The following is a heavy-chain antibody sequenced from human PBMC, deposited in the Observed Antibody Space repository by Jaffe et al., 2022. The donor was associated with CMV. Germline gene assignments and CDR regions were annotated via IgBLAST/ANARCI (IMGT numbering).Heavy chain of an antibody. V-gene: IGHV3-53*02. CDR2: IYSGGNT. CDR3: ARDADGAVAGPGRIRDV. CDR1: GFTVSSNY. D-gene: IGHD6-19*01. Sequence: EVQLVETGGTLIQPGGSLRLSCAASGFTVSSNYMSWVRQAPGKGLEWVSVIYSGGNTYYADSVKGRFTISRDNSKNTLYLQMNSLRAEDTAVYYCARDADGAVAGPGRIRDVWGKGTTVTVSS. J-gene: IGHJ6*04.